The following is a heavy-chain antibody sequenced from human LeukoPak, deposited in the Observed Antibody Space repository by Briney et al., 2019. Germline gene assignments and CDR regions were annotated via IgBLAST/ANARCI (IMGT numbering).Heavy chain of an antibody. D-gene: IGHD4-11*01. Sequence: GGSLRLSCAASGVTFSSYEMNWGRHAPGKGLEWVSYISSSGSTIYYADSAKGRFTISRDNAKNSLYLQMNSLRAEDTAVYYCASNFPSVTTFLGYYYGMDVRGQGTTVTVSS. V-gene: IGHV3-48*03. J-gene: IGHJ6*02. CDR2: ISSSGSTI. CDR3: ASNFPSVTTFLGYYYGMDV. CDR1: GVTFSSYE.